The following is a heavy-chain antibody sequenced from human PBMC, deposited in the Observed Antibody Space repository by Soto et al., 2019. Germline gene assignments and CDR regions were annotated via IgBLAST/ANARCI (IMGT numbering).Heavy chain of an antibody. J-gene: IGHJ6*02. CDR1: HGSISGSISNFY. D-gene: IGHD1-1*01. CDR2: IFYSGTT. V-gene: IGHV4-61*01. Sequence: SKTLSLTSTVYHGSISGSISNFYCSWIRQPPGKGLEWIGHIFYSGTTNYNPSLKSRVTISVDTSKTQFSLKLSSVTAVDTAVYYCSRKGPTRYKHYGTDVWGQGTTVTVS. CDR3: SRKGPTRYKHYGTDV.